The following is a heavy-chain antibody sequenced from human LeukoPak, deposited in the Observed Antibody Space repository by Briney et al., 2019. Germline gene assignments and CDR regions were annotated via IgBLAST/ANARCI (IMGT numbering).Heavy chain of an antibody. CDR3: ATGKDIIVVVAATLEY. CDR1: GGSISSSSYY. Sequence: SETLSLTCTVPGGSISSSSYYWGWIRQPPGKGLEWIGSIYYSGSTYYNPSLKSRVTISVDTSKNQFSLKLSSVTAADTAVYYCATGKDIIVVVAATLEYWGQGTLVTVSS. V-gene: IGHV4-39*01. CDR2: IYYSGST. J-gene: IGHJ4*02. D-gene: IGHD2-15*01.